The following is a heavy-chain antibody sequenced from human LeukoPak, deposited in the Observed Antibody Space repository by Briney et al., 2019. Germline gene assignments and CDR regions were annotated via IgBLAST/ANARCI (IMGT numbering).Heavy chain of an antibody. CDR3: ARLNDYDSSGYSFDYFDY. CDR1: GYIFSTYW. D-gene: IGHD3-22*01. J-gene: IGHJ4*02. CDR2: IYPGDTDT. Sequence: GESLKISCKGSGYIFSTYWIGWVRQMPGIGLEWMGIIYPGDTDTKYSPSFQGQVSISADKSIRTAYLQWSSLKASDTAMYYCARLNDYDSSGYSFDYFDYWGQGTLVTVSS. V-gene: IGHV5-51*01.